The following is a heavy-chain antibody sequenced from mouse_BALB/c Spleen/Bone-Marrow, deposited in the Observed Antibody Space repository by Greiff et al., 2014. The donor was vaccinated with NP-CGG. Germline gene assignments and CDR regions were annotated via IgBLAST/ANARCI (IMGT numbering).Heavy chain of an antibody. CDR3: VRQEFAIYWYFDV. CDR1: GFNIKDTY. J-gene: IGHJ1*01. D-gene: IGHD1-3*01. Sequence: GQLKGSWAELVKPGASVKLSCSASGFNIKDTYMHWGEQRPEQGLEGIGRIDPANGNTKYDPKFQDKATITADTSSNTVDLQLSSLTFEDTAVYYCVRQEFAIYWYFDVWGAGTTVTVSS. CDR2: IDPANGNT. V-gene: IGHV14-3*02.